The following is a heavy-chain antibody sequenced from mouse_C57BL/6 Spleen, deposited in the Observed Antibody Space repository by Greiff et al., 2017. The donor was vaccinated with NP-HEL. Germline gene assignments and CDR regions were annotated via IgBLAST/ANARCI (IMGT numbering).Heavy chain of an antibody. V-gene: IGHV1-54*01. Sequence: VQLQQSGAELVRPGTSVKVSCKASGYAFTNYLIEWVKQRPGQGLEWIGVINPGSGGTNYNEQFKGKATLTADKSSSTAYMQLSSLTSEDSAVYFCARSGYDYDGEFGYWGQGTTLTVSS. J-gene: IGHJ2*01. CDR2: INPGSGGT. CDR1: GYAFTNYL. D-gene: IGHD2-4*01. CDR3: ARSGYDYDGEFGY.